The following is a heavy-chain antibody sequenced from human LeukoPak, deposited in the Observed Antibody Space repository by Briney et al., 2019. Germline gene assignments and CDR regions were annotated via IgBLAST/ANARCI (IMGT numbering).Heavy chain of an antibody. V-gene: IGHV4-34*01. CDR1: GGSYSGYY. CDR3: ARAFDIVVVPVAFDP. J-gene: IGHJ5*02. Sequence: KPSETLSLXCAVYGGSYSGYYWSWIRQPPGKGLESIGEINHSGSTNYNPSLKSRVTISVDTSKNQFSLKLSSVTAADTAVYYCARAFDIVVVPVAFDPWGQGTLVTVSS. D-gene: IGHD2-2*01. CDR2: INHSGST.